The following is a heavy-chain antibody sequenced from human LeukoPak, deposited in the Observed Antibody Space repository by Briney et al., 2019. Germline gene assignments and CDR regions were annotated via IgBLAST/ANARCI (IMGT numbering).Heavy chain of an antibody. V-gene: IGHV1-18*01. CDR3: ARALSNYCSSTSCYNFGDYYYMDV. CDR2: ISAYNGNT. D-gene: IGHD2-2*02. Sequence: ASVKVSCKASGYTFTSYGISWVRQAPGQGLEWMGWISAYNGNTSYAQKLQGRVTMTTDTSTSTAYMELRSLRSDDTAVYYCARALSNYCSSTSCYNFGDYYYMDVWGKGTTVTVSS. CDR1: GYTFTSYG. J-gene: IGHJ6*03.